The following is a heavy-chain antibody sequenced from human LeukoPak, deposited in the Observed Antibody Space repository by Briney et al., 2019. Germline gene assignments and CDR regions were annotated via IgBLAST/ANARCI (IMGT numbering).Heavy chain of an antibody. J-gene: IGHJ4*02. CDR3: ARGNIAAAGTRRGSY. Sequence: ASVKVSCRASGDTFSSYAISWVRQAPGQGLEWMGRIIPILGIANYAQKFQGRVTITADKSTSTAYMELSSLRSEDTAVYYCARGNIAAAGTRRGSYWGQGTLVTVSS. D-gene: IGHD6-13*01. V-gene: IGHV1-69*04. CDR1: GDTFSSYA. CDR2: IIPILGIA.